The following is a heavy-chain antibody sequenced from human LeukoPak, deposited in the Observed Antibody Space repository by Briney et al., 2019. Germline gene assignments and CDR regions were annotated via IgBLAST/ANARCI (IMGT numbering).Heavy chain of an antibody. V-gene: IGHV3-23*01. CDR2: ISGSDGST. D-gene: IGHD3-22*01. J-gene: IGHJ4*02. CDR3: ARGRYYYDSSGYYFGY. CDR1: GFTFSSYA. Sequence: GGSLRLSCAASGFTFSSYAMSWVRQAPGKGLEWVSGISGSDGSTNYADSVKGRFTISRDNAKNSLYLQMNSLRAEDTAVYYCARGRYYYDSSGYYFGYWGQGTLVTVSS.